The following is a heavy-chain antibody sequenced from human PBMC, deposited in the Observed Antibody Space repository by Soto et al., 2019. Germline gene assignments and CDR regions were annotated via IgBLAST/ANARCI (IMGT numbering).Heavy chain of an antibody. CDR2: ISRSSSDT. CDR1: GFTFSDYY. D-gene: IGHD6-13*01. V-gene: IGHV3-11*05. Sequence: PGGYLRLSCTASGFTFSDYYMSWIRQAPGKGLEWISYISRSSSDTNYANSVEGRVTISRDNAKNSLYLQMNSLRADDTAVYYCARVYRSTDGSSFDYWGQGT. CDR3: ARVYRSTDGSSFDY. J-gene: IGHJ4*02.